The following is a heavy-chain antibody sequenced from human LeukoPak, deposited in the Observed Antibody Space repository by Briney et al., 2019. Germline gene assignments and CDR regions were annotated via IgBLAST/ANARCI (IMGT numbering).Heavy chain of an antibody. CDR3: ARDSSSWQYYYYYMDV. J-gene: IGHJ6*03. V-gene: IGHV3-7*01. CDR1: GFTFSNAW. D-gene: IGHD6-13*01. CDR2: IKQDGSEK. Sequence: GGSLRLSCAASGFTFSNAWMIWVRQAPGKGLEWVANIKQDGSEKYYVDSVKGRFTISRDNAKNSLYLQMNSLRAEDTAVYYCARDSSSWQYYYYYMDVWGKGTTVTVSS.